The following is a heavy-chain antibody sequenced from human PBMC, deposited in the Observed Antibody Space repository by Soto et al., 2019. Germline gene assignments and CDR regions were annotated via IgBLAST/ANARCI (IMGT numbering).Heavy chain of an antibody. Sequence: QVQLQESGPGLVKPSETLFLSCNVSGGSISSDDFFWSWVRQHPARGLEWIGYIYHSGTTYYNPSLQSRITISVDTSKNQFSLKLRSVTAADTAVYFCARDEDHGSGLSGGMDVWGQGTAVTVS. J-gene: IGHJ6*02. V-gene: IGHV4-31*03. CDR2: IYHSGTT. D-gene: IGHD3-10*01. CDR3: ARDEDHGSGLSGGMDV. CDR1: GGSISSDDFF.